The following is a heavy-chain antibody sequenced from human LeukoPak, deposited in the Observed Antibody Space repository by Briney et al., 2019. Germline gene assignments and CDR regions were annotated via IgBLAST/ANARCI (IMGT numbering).Heavy chain of an antibody. CDR3: ARDFVGYCSGGSCYHLAFDI. CDR1: GFTFDDYG. CDR2: INWNGGIT. D-gene: IGHD2-15*01. Sequence: PEGSRRLSCAAAGFTFDDYGMSWVRQAPGKVLEWVSGINWNGGITGYANSVKGRFTIARDNAKNSLYLQMNSLRAEDTALYYCARDFVGYCSGGSCYHLAFDIWGQGTMVTVSS. V-gene: IGHV3-20*04. J-gene: IGHJ3*02.